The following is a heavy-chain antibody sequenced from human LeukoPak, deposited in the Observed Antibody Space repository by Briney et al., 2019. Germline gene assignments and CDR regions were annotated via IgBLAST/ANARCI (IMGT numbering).Heavy chain of an antibody. D-gene: IGHD1-1*01. CDR2: MNPNSGNT. Sequence: ASVKVSCKASGYTFTSYDINWVRQATGQGLEWMGWMNPNSGNTGYAQKFQGRVTMTRNTSISTAYMELSSLRSEDTAVYYCARGHDNWNDFDYWGQGTLVTASS. CDR3: ARGHDNWNDFDY. J-gene: IGHJ4*02. V-gene: IGHV1-8*01. CDR1: GYTFTSYD.